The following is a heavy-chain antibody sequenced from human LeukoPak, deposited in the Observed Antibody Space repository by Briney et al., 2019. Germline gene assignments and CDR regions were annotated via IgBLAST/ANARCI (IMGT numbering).Heavy chain of an antibody. CDR2: IYWDDDK. J-gene: IGHJ5*02. CDR1: GFSPSTSGVG. V-gene: IGHV2-5*02. D-gene: IGHD5-18*01. Sequence: SGPTLVNPTQTLTLTCTFSGFSPSTSGVGVGWIRQPPGKALEWLAYIYWDDDKRYSPSLKSRLTITKDTSKNQVVLTVTNMGPVDTGTYYCAHRKVDTPMGPWGQGTLVTVSS. CDR3: AHRKVDTPMGP.